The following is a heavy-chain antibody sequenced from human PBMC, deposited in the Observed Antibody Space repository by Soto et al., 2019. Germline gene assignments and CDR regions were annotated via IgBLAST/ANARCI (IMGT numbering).Heavy chain of an antibody. CDR3: AREVATMQPGDGYRYGAFDY. CDR1: GGTFSSYA. V-gene: IGHV1-69*13. J-gene: IGHJ4*02. Sequence: SVKVSCKASGGTFSSYAISCVRQAPGQVLEWMGGIIPIFGTPNYAQKFQGRVTITADESTSTAYMELSSLRSEDTAVYYCAREVATMQPGDGYRYGAFDYWGQGTLVTVSS. CDR2: IIPIFGTP. D-gene: IGHD5-18*01.